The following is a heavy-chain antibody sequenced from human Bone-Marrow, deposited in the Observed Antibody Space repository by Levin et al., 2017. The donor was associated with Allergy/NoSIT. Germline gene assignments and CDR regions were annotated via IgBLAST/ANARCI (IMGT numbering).Heavy chain of an antibody. D-gene: IGHD1-1*01. CDR2: ISPPGDSV. V-gene: IGHV3-48*01. J-gene: IGHJ5*02. CDR3: ARKFYNKLDI. CDR1: GFSFNSNA. Sequence: QTGGSLRLSCTASGFSFNSNAMNWVRQAPGKGLEWISYISPPGDSVSYADSVKGRFTISRDKAMGSLSLQMDNLRVDDTAVYYCARKFYNKLDIWGQGTLVTVSS.